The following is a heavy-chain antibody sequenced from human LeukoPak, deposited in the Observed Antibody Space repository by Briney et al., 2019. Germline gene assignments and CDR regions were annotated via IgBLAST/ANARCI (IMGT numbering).Heavy chain of an antibody. D-gene: IGHD6-19*01. Sequence: SETLSLTCTVSGGSISSGGYYWSWIRQPPGTGLEWIGYIYYSGSTNYNPSLKSRVTISVDTSKNQFSLKLSSVTAADTAVYYCAGYPQWLIPSWGQGTLVTVSS. CDR3: AGYPQWLIPS. CDR1: GGSISSGGYY. V-gene: IGHV4-61*08. CDR2: IYYSGST. J-gene: IGHJ5*02.